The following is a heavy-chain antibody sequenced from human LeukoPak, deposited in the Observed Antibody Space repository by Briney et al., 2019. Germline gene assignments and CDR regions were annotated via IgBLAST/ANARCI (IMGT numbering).Heavy chain of an antibody. CDR2: ISSSSSTI. CDR3: ARGGSYLSAFDI. Sequence: GGSLRLSCAASGFTFSSYSMNWVRQAPGKGLEWVSYISSSSSTIYYADSVKGRFTISRDNSKNTLYLQMNSLRAEDTAVYCCARGGSYLSAFDIWGQGTMVTVSS. CDR1: GFTFSSYS. J-gene: IGHJ3*02. D-gene: IGHD1-26*01. V-gene: IGHV3-48*01.